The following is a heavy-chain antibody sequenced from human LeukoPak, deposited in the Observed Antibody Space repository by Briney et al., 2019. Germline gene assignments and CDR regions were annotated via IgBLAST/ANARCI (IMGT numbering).Heavy chain of an antibody. CDR3: ARSMTTVFLYRFDY. CDR2: IWYDGSNK. Sequence: GRSLRLSCAASGFTFGSYGMHWVRQAPGKGLEWVAVIWYDGSNKYYADSVKGRFTISRDNSKNTLYLQMNSLRAEDTAVYYCARSMTTVFLYRFDYWGQGTLVTVSS. J-gene: IGHJ4*02. D-gene: IGHD4-17*01. V-gene: IGHV3-33*01. CDR1: GFTFGSYG.